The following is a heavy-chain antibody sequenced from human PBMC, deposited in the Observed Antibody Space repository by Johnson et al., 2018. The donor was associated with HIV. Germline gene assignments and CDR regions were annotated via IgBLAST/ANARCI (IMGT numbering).Heavy chain of an antibody. CDR3: AKDRQFLEWYDAFDI. CDR1: GFTFSSYA. V-gene: IGHV3-NL1*01. Sequence: QMQLVESGGGVVQPGRSLRLSCAASGFTFSSYAMHWVRQAPGKGLEWVSFIYSAGSTYYADSVKCRFTISRDNSKNTLYLQMNSLRAEDTAVYYCAKDRQFLEWYDAFDIWGQGTMVTVSS. CDR2: IYSAGST. D-gene: IGHD3-3*01. J-gene: IGHJ3*02.